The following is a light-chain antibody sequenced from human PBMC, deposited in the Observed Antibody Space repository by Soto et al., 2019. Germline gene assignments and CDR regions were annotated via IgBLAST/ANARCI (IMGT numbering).Light chain of an antibody. CDR3: QQSYSTPYT. CDR2: SAS. J-gene: IGKJ2*01. V-gene: IGKV1-39*01. Sequence: DIQMTQSPSSLSASVGDRVTITCRASQSISSYLHWYQQKPGKAPKLLIYSASSLQSGVPSRFSGSGSGTDFTLTISSLQPEDFATYDCQQSYSTPYTFGQGTKLEIK. CDR1: QSISSY.